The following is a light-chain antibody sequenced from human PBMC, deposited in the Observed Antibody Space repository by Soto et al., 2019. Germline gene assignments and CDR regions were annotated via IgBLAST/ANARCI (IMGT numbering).Light chain of an antibody. J-gene: IGKJ1*01. CDR3: QQYNSYSRT. Sequence: DIQMTQSPSTLSASVGDRVTITCRASQSISSWVAWYQQKPGKAPKLLIYKASSLESGVPSRFSGSGSGTEFTLTISSLQPDDFATYYCQQYNSYSRTFGQGTKVEMK. V-gene: IGKV1-5*03. CDR1: QSISSW. CDR2: KAS.